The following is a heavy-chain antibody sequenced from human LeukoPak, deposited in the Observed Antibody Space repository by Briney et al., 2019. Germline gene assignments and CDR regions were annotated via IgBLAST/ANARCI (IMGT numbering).Heavy chain of an antibody. CDR3: GRDPKLGIRGYTYGYIDY. D-gene: IGHD5-18*01. V-gene: IGHV7-4-1*02. CDR2: INTNTENS. Sequence: ASVKVSCKTSGYTFTSYAINWAPPPPRQPLEWLASINTNTENSTYAQGFTRRYVFSLDTSVSTAYLQISGLKADDTAVYYCGRDPKLGIRGYTYGYIDYWGQGTLVTVSS. CDR1: GYTFTSYA. J-gene: IGHJ4*02.